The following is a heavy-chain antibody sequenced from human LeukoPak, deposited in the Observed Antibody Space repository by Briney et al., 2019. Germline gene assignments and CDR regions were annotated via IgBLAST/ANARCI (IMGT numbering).Heavy chain of an antibody. V-gene: IGHV1-69*04. D-gene: IGHD5-24*01. CDR3: ATDRDGYNLGYFEY. CDR1: GGTFSSFA. J-gene: IGHJ4*02. CDR2: IIPILGIA. Sequence: GSSVKVSCKASGGTFSSFAFNWVRQAPGQGLEWMGKIIPILGIANYAQKFQGGVTITADKSTSTAYMQLSSLRSDDTAVYFCATDRDGYNLGYFEYWGQGTLVTVSS.